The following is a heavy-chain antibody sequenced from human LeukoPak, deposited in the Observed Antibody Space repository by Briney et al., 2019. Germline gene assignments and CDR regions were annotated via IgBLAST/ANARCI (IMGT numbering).Heavy chain of an antibody. D-gene: IGHD1-7*01. CDR3: ARARYNWNYNWFDL. CDR1: GFTFSSYG. CDR2: IWYDGSNK. Sequence: GGSLRLSCAASGFTFSSYGMHWVRQAPGKGLEWVAVIWYDGSNKYYADSVKGRFTISRDNSKNTLYLQMNSLRAEDTAVYYCARARYNWNYNWFDLWGQGTLVTVSS. V-gene: IGHV3-33*01. J-gene: IGHJ5*02.